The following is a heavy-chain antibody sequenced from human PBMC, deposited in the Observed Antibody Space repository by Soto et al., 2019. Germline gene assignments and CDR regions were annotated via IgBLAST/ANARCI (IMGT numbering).Heavy chain of an antibody. CDR1: GYTFTSYA. D-gene: IGHD5-12*01. CDR3: ARGGYDLKRLVDY. V-gene: IGHV1-3*01. CDR2: INAGNGNT. J-gene: IGHJ4*02. Sequence: QVQLVQSGAEVKKPGASVKVSCKASGYTFTSYAMHWVRQAPGQRLEWMGWINAGNGNTKYSQKFQGRVTITRDTSARTAYMELSSLRSEHTAVYYCARGGYDLKRLVDYWGQGTLVTVSS.